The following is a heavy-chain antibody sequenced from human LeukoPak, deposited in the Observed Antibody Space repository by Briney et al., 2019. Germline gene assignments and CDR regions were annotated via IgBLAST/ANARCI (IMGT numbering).Heavy chain of an antibody. CDR3: ARGGRRDLGYCSSTSCYAQYYFDY. CDR2: ISSSISYI. Sequence: GGSLRLSCAASGFTFSSYSMNWVRQAPGKGLEWVSSISSSISYIYYADSVKGRFTISRDNAKNSLYLQMNSLRAEDTAVYYCARGGRRDLGYCSSTSCYAQYYFDYWGQGTLVTVSS. CDR1: GFTFSSYS. D-gene: IGHD2-2*01. J-gene: IGHJ4*02. V-gene: IGHV3-21*01.